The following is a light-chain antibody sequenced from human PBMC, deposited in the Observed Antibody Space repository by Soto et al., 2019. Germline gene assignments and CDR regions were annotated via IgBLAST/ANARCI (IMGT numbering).Light chain of an antibody. CDR3: HSYDSTLSDYV. CDR2: GNN. V-gene: IGLV1-40*01. CDR1: SSSIGAGYD. Sequence: QAVVTQPPSVSGAPGQRVTISCIGSSSSIGAGYDVHWYQQLPGTAPKLLIYGNNNRPSGVPDRFSGSKSGTSASLAITGLQAEDESDYYCHSYDSTLSDYVFGTGTKLTVL. J-gene: IGLJ1*01.